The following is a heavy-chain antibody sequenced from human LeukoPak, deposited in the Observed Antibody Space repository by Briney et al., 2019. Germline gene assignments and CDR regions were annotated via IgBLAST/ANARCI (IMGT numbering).Heavy chain of an antibody. V-gene: IGHV4-59*01. CDR2: IYYTGRS. J-gene: IGHJ4*02. CDR3: ATYKYDYVWGNQHFDY. Sequence: SETLSLTCTVSGGSISGYYWSWIRQPPGKGLEWIGYIYYTGRSNSSPSLKSRVSISVDTSKNQFSLKLSSVTAADTAVYYCATYKYDYVWGNQHFDYWGQGTLVAVSS. CDR1: GGSISGYY. D-gene: IGHD3-16*01.